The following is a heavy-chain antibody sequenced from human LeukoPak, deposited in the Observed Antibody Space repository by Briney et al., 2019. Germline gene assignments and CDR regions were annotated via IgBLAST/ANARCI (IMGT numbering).Heavy chain of an antibody. D-gene: IGHD1-26*01. Sequence: GASVRVSCKVSGYTLTELSMHWVRQAPGKGLEWMGGFDPEDGETIYAQKFQGRVTMTEDTSTDTAYMELSSLRSEDTAVYYCATDFSARGSPFDYWGQGTLVTVSS. V-gene: IGHV1-24*01. J-gene: IGHJ4*02. CDR1: GYTLTELS. CDR2: FDPEDGET. CDR3: ATDFSARGSPFDY.